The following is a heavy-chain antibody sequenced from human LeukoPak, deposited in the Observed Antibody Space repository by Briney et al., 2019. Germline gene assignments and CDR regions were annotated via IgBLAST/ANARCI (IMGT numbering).Heavy chain of an antibody. CDR3: ARDTVGVTDY. D-gene: IGHD1-26*01. CDR1: GFTFSNYG. Sequence: PGGSLRLSCAASGFTFSNYGIHWVRQAPGKGLEWVTNIKPDGSEKYYVDSVKGRFTISRDNAKNSLYLQMNSLRAEDTALYYCARDTVGVTDYWGQGTLVTVSS. CDR2: IKPDGSEK. V-gene: IGHV3-7*01. J-gene: IGHJ4*02.